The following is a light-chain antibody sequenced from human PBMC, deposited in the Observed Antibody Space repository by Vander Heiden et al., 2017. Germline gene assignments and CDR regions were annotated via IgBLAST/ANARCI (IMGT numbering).Light chain of an antibody. CDR1: PTISTW. J-gene: IGKJ2*01. Sequence: DIQMTQPPSTLSASVGDRATITCRASPTISTWLAWYQQKPGKAPKLLIYKASSVESGVTSRFSGTGSETEFTLTISSLQPDDFATYYCQQYISYPYTFGYGTKLEIK. CDR3: QQYISYPYT. V-gene: IGKV1-5*03. CDR2: KAS.